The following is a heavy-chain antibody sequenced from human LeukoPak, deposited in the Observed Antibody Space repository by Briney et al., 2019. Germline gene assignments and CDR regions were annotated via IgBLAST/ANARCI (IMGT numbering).Heavy chain of an antibody. CDR1: GGSISSSSYY. J-gene: IGHJ4*02. Sequence: PSETLSLTCTVSGGSISSSSYYWGWIRQPPGKGLEWIGSIYYSGSTYYNPSLKSRVTISVDTSKNQFSLKLSSVTAADTAVYYCARQGEEVGATPFLDWGQGTLVTVSS. CDR2: IYYSGST. CDR3: ARQGEEVGATPFLD. V-gene: IGHV4-39*01. D-gene: IGHD1-26*01.